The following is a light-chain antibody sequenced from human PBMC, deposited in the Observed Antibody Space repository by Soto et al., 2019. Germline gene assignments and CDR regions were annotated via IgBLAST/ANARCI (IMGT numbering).Light chain of an antibody. CDR2: GAS. J-gene: IGKJ1*01. Sequence: EIVLTQSPGTLSLSPGERATLSCRASQSVSSSYLAWYQQKPGQAPRLLIYGASSRATGIPDRFSGSGSGTDFTLTISRLEPEDFAVYYCQQYDSSPVPFGQGTKVELK. V-gene: IGKV3-20*01. CDR3: QQYDSSPVP. CDR1: QSVSSSY.